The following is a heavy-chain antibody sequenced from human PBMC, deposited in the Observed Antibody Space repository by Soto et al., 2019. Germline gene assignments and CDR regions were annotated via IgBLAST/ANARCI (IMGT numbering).Heavy chain of an antibody. CDR3: ARDYPIWSGYSYFGMDV. Sequence: QVQLQESGPGLVKPSQTLSLTCTVSGGSISSGHYFWSWIRQPPGKGLEWIGYIYYNGNTDYNPSLKSRVTSSVGTSKNQFSLKLSSVTAADTAVYYCARDYPIWSGYSYFGMDVWGQGTTVTVSS. V-gene: IGHV4-30-4*01. CDR2: IYYNGNT. D-gene: IGHD3-3*01. CDR1: GGSISSGHYF. J-gene: IGHJ6*02.